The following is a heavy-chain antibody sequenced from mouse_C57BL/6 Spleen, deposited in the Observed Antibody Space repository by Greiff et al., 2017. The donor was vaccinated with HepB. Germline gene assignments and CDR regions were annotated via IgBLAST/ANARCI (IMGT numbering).Heavy chain of an antibody. CDR1: GYSFTSYY. D-gene: IGHD1-1*01. V-gene: IGHV1-66*01. CDR3: ARPITRDYFDY. J-gene: IGHJ2*01. CDR2: IYPGSGNT. Sequence: VQLQQSGPELVKPGASVKISCKASGYSFTSYYIHWVKQRPGQGLEWIGWIYPGSGNTKYNEKFKGKATLTADTSSSTAYMQLSSLTSEDSAVYYCARPITRDYFDYWGQGTTLTVSS.